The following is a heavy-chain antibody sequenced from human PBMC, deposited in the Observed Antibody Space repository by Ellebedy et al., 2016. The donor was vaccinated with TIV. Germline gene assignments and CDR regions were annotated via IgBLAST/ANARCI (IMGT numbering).Heavy chain of an antibody. CDR1: GFTFSSYA. J-gene: IGHJ4*02. D-gene: IGHD3-22*01. V-gene: IGHV3-30*01. CDR3: ARDLTGRYSSGYYDY. CDR2: ISYDGSNK. Sequence: GESLKISCAASGFTFSSYAMHWVRQAPGKGLEWVAVISYDGSNKYYADSVKGRFTISRDNSKNTLYLQMNSLRAEDTAVYYCARDLTGRYSSGYYDYWGQGTLVTVSS.